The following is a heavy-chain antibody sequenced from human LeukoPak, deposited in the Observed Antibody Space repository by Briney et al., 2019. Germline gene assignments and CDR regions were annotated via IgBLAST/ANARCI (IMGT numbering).Heavy chain of an antibody. V-gene: IGHV3-23*01. J-gene: IGHJ4*02. CDR3: AKGGYVWGSYRPFDY. CDR2: ISGSGGST. Sequence: GGSLRLSCAASGFTFSSYAMSWVRQAPGKGLEWVSAISGSGGSTYYADSVKGRFTISRDNSKNTLYLQMNSLRAEDTAVYYCAKGGYVWGSYRPFDYWGQGTLVTVSS. CDR1: GFTFSSYA. D-gene: IGHD3-16*02.